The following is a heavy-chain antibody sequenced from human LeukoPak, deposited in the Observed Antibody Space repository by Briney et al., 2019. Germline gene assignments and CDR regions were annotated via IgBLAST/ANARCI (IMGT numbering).Heavy chain of an antibody. D-gene: IGHD5-24*01. J-gene: IGHJ4*02. CDR3: ARPSPPGDGYNPCDY. CDR2: IRYDGSNK. CDR1: GFTFSSYG. Sequence: GGSLRLSCAASGFTFSSYGMHWVRQAPGKGLEWVAFIRYDGSNKYYADSVKGRFTISRDNSKNTVYLQMSSLKTEDTAMYYCARPSPPGDGYNPCDYWGPGALVVVSS. V-gene: IGHV3-30*02.